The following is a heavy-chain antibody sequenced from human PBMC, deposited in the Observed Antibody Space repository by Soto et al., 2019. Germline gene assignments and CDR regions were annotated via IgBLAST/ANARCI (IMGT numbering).Heavy chain of an antibody. CDR2: IIPVFGTP. CDR1: GGTFTNYA. J-gene: IGHJ6*02. V-gene: IGHV1-69*12. Sequence: QVQLVQSGAEVKKPGSSLKVSCKASGGTFTNYAFSWVRQAPGQGLEWMGGIIPVFGTPDYAQKFQGRVTITADETTTTASMELSSLRSDDTAVYYCARERSVGYCITTTCPTPFYYYAMHVWGQGTTVTVSS. D-gene: IGHD2-2*01. CDR3: ARERSVGYCITTTCPTPFYYYAMHV.